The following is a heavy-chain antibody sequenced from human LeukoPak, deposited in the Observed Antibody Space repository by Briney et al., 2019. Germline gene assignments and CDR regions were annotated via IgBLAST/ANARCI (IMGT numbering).Heavy chain of an antibody. Sequence: GGFLRLSCAASEFMFSNYWMSWVRQAPGKGLEWVATINQDGTEKYYTDSVKGRFIISRDNAKNSLYLQMNSLRAEDTAVYYCARGVTNHYWGQGTLVTVSS. D-gene: IGHD4-17*01. CDR1: EFMFSNYW. V-gene: IGHV3-7*01. CDR2: INQDGTEK. CDR3: ARGVTNHY. J-gene: IGHJ4*02.